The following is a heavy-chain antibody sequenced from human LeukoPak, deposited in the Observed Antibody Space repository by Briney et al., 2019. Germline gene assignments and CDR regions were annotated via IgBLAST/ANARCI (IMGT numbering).Heavy chain of an antibody. V-gene: IGHV3-48*01. Sequence: GGSLRLSCAASGFTFNTYNMNWIRQAPGKGLEWVSCIGSGGDIIYSADSVTGRFTISRDNARNTLYLQMNSLRAEDTAVYYCAKFGVAAADSTWGQGTLVTVSS. D-gene: IGHD6-13*01. J-gene: IGHJ5*02. CDR2: IGSGGDII. CDR3: AKFGVAAADST. CDR1: GFTFNTYN.